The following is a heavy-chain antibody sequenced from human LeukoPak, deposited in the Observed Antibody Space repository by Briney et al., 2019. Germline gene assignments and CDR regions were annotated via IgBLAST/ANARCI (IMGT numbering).Heavy chain of an antibody. D-gene: IGHD6-13*01. Sequence: GRSLRLSCAASGFTFSSYGMHWVRQAPGKGLEWVAVISYDGSNKYYADSVKGRFTISRDNSKNTLYLQMNSLKTEDTAVYYCTTLRAAAANYWGQGTLVTVSS. CDR3: TTLRAAAANY. CDR2: ISYDGSNK. CDR1: GFTFSSYG. J-gene: IGHJ4*02. V-gene: IGHV3-30*03.